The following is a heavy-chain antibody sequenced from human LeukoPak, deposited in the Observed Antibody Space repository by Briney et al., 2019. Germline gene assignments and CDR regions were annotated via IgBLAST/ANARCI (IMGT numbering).Heavy chain of an antibody. CDR3: ARLVGVRDY. Sequence: SETLSLTRAVYGGSFSGYYWSWIRQPPGKGLEWIGEINHSGSTNYNPSLKSRVTISVDTSKNQFSLKLSSVTAADTAVYYCARLVGVRDYWGQGTLVTVSS. CDR2: INHSGST. J-gene: IGHJ4*02. D-gene: IGHD1-26*01. V-gene: IGHV4-34*01. CDR1: GGSFSGYY.